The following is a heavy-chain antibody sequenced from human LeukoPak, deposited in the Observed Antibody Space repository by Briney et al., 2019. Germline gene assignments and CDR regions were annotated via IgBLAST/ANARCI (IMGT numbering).Heavy chain of an antibody. CDR1: GGSISSSSYY. CDR3: ARGVGFIGGWFDP. CDR2: IYYSGST. D-gene: IGHD1-26*01. J-gene: IGHJ5*02. Sequence: SETLSLTCTVSGGSISSSSYYWGWIRQPPGKGLEWIGSIYYSGSTYYNPSLKSRVTISVDTSKNQFSLKLSSVTAADTAVYYCARGVGFIGGWFDPWGQGTRVTVSS. V-gene: IGHV4-39*07.